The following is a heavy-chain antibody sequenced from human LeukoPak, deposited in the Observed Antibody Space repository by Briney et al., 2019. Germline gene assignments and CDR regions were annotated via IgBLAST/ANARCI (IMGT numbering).Heavy chain of an antibody. D-gene: IGHD3-16*01. Sequence: GGSLRLSCAASGFTFSSYGMHWVRQAPGKGLEWVAFIRYDGSNKYYADSVKGRFTISRDNSKNTLYLQMNSLRVEDTAVYYCAKASGRLVVGWFDPWGQGTLVTVSS. CDR1: GFTFSSYG. CDR2: IRYDGSNK. J-gene: IGHJ5*02. V-gene: IGHV3-30*02. CDR3: AKASGRLVVGWFDP.